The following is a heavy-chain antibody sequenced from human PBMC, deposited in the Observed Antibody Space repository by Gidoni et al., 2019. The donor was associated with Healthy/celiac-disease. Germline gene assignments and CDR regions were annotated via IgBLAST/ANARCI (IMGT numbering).Heavy chain of an antibody. CDR3: VRGDITALHYFDY. J-gene: IGHJ4*02. CDR1: GGSIIGYY. V-gene: IGHV4-59*01. D-gene: IGHD5-12*01. Sequence: QVQLQESGPGLVKPSETLSITCPVSGGSIIGYYWSWVRQPPGKGLEWIGYIYNSGSTNYNPSLKSRVTISLDTSKNQFSLKLSSVTAADTAVYHCVRGDITALHYFDYWGQGTLVTVSS. CDR2: IYNSGST.